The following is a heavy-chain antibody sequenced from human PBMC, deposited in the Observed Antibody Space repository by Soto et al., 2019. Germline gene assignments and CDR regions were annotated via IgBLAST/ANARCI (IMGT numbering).Heavy chain of an antibody. V-gene: IGHV6-1*01. CDR2: TYYRSKWYN. D-gene: IGHD3-9*01. CDR1: GDSVSSNSAG. CDR3: ARSAYDILTDNWFDP. J-gene: IGHJ5*02. Sequence: SPTCAISGDSVSSNSAGWNWIRQSPSRGLEWLGRTYYRSKWYNDYAVSVKSRITINPDTSKNQFSLQLNSVTPEDTAVYYCARSAYDILTDNWFDPWGQGTLVTVSS.